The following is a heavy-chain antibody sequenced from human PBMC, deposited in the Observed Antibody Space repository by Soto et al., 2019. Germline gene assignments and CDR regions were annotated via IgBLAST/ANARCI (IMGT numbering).Heavy chain of an antibody. CDR2: IIPVFGTV. V-gene: IGHV1-69*06. CDR3: AASGTDFWSGPPLNYYYGLNV. J-gene: IGHJ6*02. Sequence: QVQLVQSGAEVKKPGSSVRASCEVSGGTFITYAVNWVRQAPGQGLEWMGVIIPVFGTVKYAQKFQGRLTITAGKSTGTASMELSSLRSDDTAVYYCAASGTDFWSGPPLNYYYGLNVWGQGTPVTVSS. D-gene: IGHD3-3*01. CDR1: GGTFITYA.